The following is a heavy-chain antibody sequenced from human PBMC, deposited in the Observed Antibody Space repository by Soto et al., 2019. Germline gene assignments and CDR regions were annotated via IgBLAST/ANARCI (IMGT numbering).Heavy chain of an antibody. J-gene: IGHJ6*03. V-gene: IGHV3-66*01. CDR3: ARGLDSTYWRMDV. CDR2: IYSGGTT. Sequence: VQLVESGGGLVQPGGSLRLSCGASGVTVSSNHMSWVRQAPGKGLEWVSVIYSGGTTYYADSVKGRFTISRDNFKNTLYLQMNSLRAEDTAVYFCARGLDSTYWRMDVWGKGTTVTVSS. D-gene: IGHD4-4*01. CDR1: GVTVSSNH.